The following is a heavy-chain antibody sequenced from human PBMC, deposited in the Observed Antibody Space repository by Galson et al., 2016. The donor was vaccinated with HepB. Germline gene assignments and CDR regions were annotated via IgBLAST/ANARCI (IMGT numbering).Heavy chain of an antibody. CDR3: AKGGLYCSGGSCYYYYLDY. V-gene: IGHV1-18*01. J-gene: IGHJ4*02. Sequence: SVKVSCKASGYTFTSYGISWVRQAPGQGLEWMGWISAYNGNTNYAQTLQGRVTMTTDTSTSTAYMELKSLRFDDTAVYYCAKGGLYCSGGSCYYYYLDYWGQGTLVTVSS. D-gene: IGHD2-15*01. CDR1: GYTFTSYG. CDR2: ISAYNGNT.